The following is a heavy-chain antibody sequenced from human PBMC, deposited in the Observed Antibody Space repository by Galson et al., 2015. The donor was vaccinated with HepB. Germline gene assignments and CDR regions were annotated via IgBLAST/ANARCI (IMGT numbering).Heavy chain of an antibody. CDR2: INPSGGST. CDR1: GYTFTSYY. V-gene: IGHV1-46*01. D-gene: IGHD6-13*01. J-gene: IGHJ6*02. CDR3: AILGSSSWYVYYYYGMDV. Sequence: SVKVSCKASGYTFTSYYMHWVRQAPGQGLEWMGIINPSGGSTSYAQKFQGRVTMTRDTSTSTVYMELSSLRSEDTAVYYCAILGSSSWYVYYYYGMDVWGQGTTVTVSS.